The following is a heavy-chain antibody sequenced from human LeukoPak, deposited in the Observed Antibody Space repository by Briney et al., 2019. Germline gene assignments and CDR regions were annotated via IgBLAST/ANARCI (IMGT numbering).Heavy chain of an antibody. D-gene: IGHD3-22*01. J-gene: IGHJ4*02. Sequence: PSGTLSLTCAVSGGAITDNYYWSWVRQPPGQGLEWIGYIYYSGSTNYNPSLKSRVTISVDTSKNQFSLKLSSVTAADTAVYYCARDTGNYDSSAVFDYWGQGTLVTVSS. CDR1: GGAITDNYY. V-gene: IGHV4-59*01. CDR2: IYYSGST. CDR3: ARDTGNYDSSAVFDY.